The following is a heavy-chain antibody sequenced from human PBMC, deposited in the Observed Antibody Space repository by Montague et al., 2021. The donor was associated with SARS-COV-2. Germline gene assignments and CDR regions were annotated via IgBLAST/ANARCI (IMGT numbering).Heavy chain of an antibody. V-gene: IGHV3-30*04. J-gene: IGHJ4*02. CDR1: GFTFSSYA. CDR3: ARDNYDYVWGSYRYIY. Sequence: SLRLSCAASGFTFSSYAMHWVRQAPGKGLEWVAVISYDGSNKYYADSVKGRFTISRDNSKNTLYLQMNSLRAKDTAVYYCARDNYDYVWGSYRYIYWGQGTLVTVSS. CDR2: ISYDGSNK. D-gene: IGHD3-16*02.